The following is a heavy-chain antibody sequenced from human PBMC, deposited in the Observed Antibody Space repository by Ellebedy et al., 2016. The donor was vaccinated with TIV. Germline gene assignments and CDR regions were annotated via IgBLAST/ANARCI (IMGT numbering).Heavy chain of an antibody. CDR1: GGSISSYY. J-gene: IGHJ4*02. V-gene: IGHV4-59*12. D-gene: IGHD2-15*01. CDR3: ARRGGYHFDS. Sequence: SETLSLTCTVSGGSISSYYWSWIRQPPGKGLEWVGYVFYRGTTNYNSSLQSRVTISADSSKNRFSLRLTSVTAADTAMYYCARRGGYHFDSWGQGILVTVSS. CDR2: VFYRGTT.